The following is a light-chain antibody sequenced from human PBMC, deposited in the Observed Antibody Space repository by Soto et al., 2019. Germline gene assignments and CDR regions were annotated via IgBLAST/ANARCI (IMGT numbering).Light chain of an antibody. Sequence: QSVLTQPASVSGSPGQSITISCTGTSSDIGSYKFVSWYQQHPGKAPKLMIYEVSNRPSGVSNRFSGSKSGNTASLTISRLQAEDEADYYCSSYATSSTLVFGTGTKLTVL. J-gene: IGLJ1*01. CDR3: SSYATSSTLV. V-gene: IGLV2-14*01. CDR1: SSDIGSYKF. CDR2: EVS.